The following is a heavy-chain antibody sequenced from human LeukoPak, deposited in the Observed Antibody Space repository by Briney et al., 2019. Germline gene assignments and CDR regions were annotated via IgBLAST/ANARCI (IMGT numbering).Heavy chain of an antibody. J-gene: IGHJ4*02. CDR2: ISGSGGST. Sequence: SGGSLRLSCAASGFTFSSYAMSWVRQAPGKGLEWVSAISGSGGSTYYADSVKGRFTISRDNSKNTLYLQMNSLRAEDTAVYYCAKDPMWWSMEPHYWGQGTLVTVSS. V-gene: IGHV3-23*01. CDR1: GFTFSSYA. CDR3: AKDPMWWSMEPHY. D-gene: IGHD2-21*01.